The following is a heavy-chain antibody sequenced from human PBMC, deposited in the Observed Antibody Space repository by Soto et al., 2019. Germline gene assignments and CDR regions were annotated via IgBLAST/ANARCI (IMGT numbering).Heavy chain of an antibody. V-gene: IGHV4-4*07. D-gene: IGHD3-9*01. J-gene: IGHJ4*02. CDR3: AREDYYDTGYYVV. CDR2: IYTSGTT. CDR1: GRSVSGYY. Sequence: SETLSLTCTVSGRSVSGYYWSWIRQSAGERLEWIGRIYTSGTTDFNPSLKGQVTMSVDTSKNQFSLKLTSVTAADTALYYCAREDYYDTGYYVVWGQGTQVTVSS.